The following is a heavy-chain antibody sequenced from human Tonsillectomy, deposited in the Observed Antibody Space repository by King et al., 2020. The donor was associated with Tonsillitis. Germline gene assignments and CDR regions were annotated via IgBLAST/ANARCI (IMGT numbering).Heavy chain of an antibody. J-gene: IGHJ4*02. CDR2: ISYDGSNK. V-gene: IGHV3-33*05. CDR3: ARAYYYDPSSTPDY. Sequence: VQLVESGGGVVQPGRSLRLSCAASGFTFSTYGIHWVRQAPGKGLEWVALISYDGSNKYYADPVRGRFTISRDTSKNTVYLQMNSLRAEDTAVYYCARAYYYDPSSTPDYWGQGTLITVSS. CDR1: GFTFSTYG. D-gene: IGHD3-22*01.